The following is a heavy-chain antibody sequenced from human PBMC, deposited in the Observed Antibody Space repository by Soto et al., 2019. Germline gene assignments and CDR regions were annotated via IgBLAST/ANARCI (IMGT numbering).Heavy chain of an antibody. D-gene: IGHD3-22*01. J-gene: IGHJ4*02. CDR1: GGSGSSGSYY. V-gene: IGHV4-61*01. CDR2: IYYSGST. Sequence: SETLSLTCTVSGGSGSSGSYYWSWIRQPPGKGLEWIGYIYYSGSTNYNPSLKSRVTISVDTSKNQFSLKLSSVTAADTAVYGCARDHYYDSSVYPEYWGQGTLVNVSS. CDR3: ARDHYYDSSVYPEY.